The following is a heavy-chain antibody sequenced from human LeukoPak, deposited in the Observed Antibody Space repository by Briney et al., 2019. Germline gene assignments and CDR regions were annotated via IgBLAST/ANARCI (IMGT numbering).Heavy chain of an antibody. J-gene: IGHJ1*01. V-gene: IGHV3-53*01. CDR2: IYSGGST. D-gene: IGHD1-26*01. Sequence: QPGGSLRLSCAASGFTVSSNYMSWVRQAPGKGLEWVSVIYSGGSTYYADSVKGRFTISRDNSKNTLYLQMNSPRAEDTAVYYCASSSGSFAEYFQHWGQGTLVTVSS. CDR1: GFTVSSNY. CDR3: ASSSGSFAEYFQH.